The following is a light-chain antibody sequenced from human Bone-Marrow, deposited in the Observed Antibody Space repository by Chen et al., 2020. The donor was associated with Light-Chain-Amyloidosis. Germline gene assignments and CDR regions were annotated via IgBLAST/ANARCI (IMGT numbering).Light chain of an antibody. J-gene: IGLJ3*02. V-gene: IGLV2-14*03. Sequence: QSALTQPASVSGSPGQSITFSCTGTSSDVGGYNYVSWYQQHPGKAPKLIIYDVSDRPSGVSDRFSGSKSGNTASLTISGLRAEDEADYYCASYTSAATWVFGGGTKLTVL. CDR3: ASYTSAATWV. CDR1: SSDVGGYNY. CDR2: DVS.